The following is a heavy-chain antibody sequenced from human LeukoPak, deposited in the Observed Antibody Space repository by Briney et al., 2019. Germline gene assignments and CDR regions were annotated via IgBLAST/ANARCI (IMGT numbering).Heavy chain of an antibody. Sequence: SATLSLTCSVSGFSIDKYYWSWIRQSPGKGLEWIGDIYYSGSADHNPSLKSRVTMSVDRPKNQFSLKLTSMTSADTAIYYCARRPVDYSSSDHAFDIWGQGTMVTVSS. J-gene: IGHJ3*02. CDR3: ARRPVDYSSSDHAFDI. CDR2: IYYSGSA. CDR1: GFSIDKYY. V-gene: IGHV4-59*01. D-gene: IGHD6-6*01.